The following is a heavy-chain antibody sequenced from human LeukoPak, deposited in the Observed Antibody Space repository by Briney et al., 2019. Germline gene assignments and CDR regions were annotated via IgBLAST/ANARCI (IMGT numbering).Heavy chain of an antibody. V-gene: IGHV4-61*02. D-gene: IGHD3-10*01. J-gene: IGHJ4*02. CDR2: IYTSGST. CDR1: GGSISSGSYY. Sequence: PSQTLSLTCTVSGGSISSGSYYWSWIRQPAGKGLEWIGRIYTSGSTNYNPSLKSRVTISVDTSKNQFSLKLSSVTAADTAVYYCARGRIVGESYFDYWGQGTLVTVSS. CDR3: ARGRIVGESYFDY.